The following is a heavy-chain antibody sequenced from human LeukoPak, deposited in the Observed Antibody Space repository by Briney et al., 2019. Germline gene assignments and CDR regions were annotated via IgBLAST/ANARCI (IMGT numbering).Heavy chain of an antibody. D-gene: IGHD3-3*01. J-gene: IGHJ4*02. Sequence: GGSLRLSCAASGFTFSSYSMNWVRQAPGKGLEWVSSISSSSSYIYYADSVKGQFTISRDNAKNSLYLQMNSLRAEDTAVYYCARDGDSDFWSGYYGYWGQGTLVTVSS. CDR3: ARDGDSDFWSGYYGY. CDR2: ISSSSSYI. CDR1: GFTFSSYS. V-gene: IGHV3-21*01.